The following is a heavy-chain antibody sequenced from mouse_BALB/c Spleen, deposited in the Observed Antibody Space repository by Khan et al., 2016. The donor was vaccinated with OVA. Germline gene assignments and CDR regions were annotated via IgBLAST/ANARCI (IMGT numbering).Heavy chain of an antibody. CDR3: ARNRNGYFDS. V-gene: IGHV2-2*02. J-gene: IGHJ2*01. D-gene: IGHD1-1*02. Sequence: QVQLKESGPGLVQPSQSLSITCTVSGFSLANYGVHWVRQSPGKGLEWLGVIGSGGITDYNATFISRLSISKDNSKGQVFFKMNSLQANDTAISYCARNRNGYFDSWGQGSTLTVSS. CDR2: IGSGGIT. CDR1: GFSLANYG.